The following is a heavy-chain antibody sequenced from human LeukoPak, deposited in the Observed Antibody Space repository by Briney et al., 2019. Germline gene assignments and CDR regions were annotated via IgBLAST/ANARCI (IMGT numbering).Heavy chain of an antibody. D-gene: IGHD1-26*01. CDR2: FDPEDGET. Sequence: GASVKVSCKVSGYTLTELSMHWARQAPGKGLEWMGGFDPEDGETIYAQKFQGRVIMTEDTSTDTAYMELSSLRSEDTAVYYCATPDSGSYWVFAYWGQGTLVTVSS. CDR3: ATPDSGSYWVFAY. J-gene: IGHJ4*02. V-gene: IGHV1-24*01. CDR1: GYTLTELS.